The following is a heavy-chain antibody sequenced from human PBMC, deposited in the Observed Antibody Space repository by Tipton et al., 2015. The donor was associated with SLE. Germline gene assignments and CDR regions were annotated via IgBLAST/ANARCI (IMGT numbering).Heavy chain of an antibody. CDR1: GFTFSRHW. CDR2: INNFGGST. CDR3: ARDPIAAAGLYYYYGMDV. V-gene: IGHV3-21*01. J-gene: IGHJ6*02. Sequence: SLRLSCAASGFTFSRHWMSWVRQAPGKGLEWVSTINNFGGSTYYPDSVKGRFTISRDNAKNSLYLQMNSLRAEDTAVYYCARDPIAAAGLYYYYGMDVWGQGTTVTVSS. D-gene: IGHD6-13*01.